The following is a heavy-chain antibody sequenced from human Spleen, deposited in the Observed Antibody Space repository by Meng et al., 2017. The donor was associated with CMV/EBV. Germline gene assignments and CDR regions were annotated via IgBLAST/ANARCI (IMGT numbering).Heavy chain of an antibody. D-gene: IGHD3-16*01. V-gene: IGHV4-34*01. CDR3: AGPGGLQGNYYYYGMDV. CDR1: GGSFSGYY. CDR2: INHSGST. Sequence: SETLSLTCAVYGGSFSGYYWNWIRQPPGKGLEWIGEINHSGSTNYNPSLKSRVTISVDTSKNQFSLKLSSVTAADTAVYYCAGPGGLQGNYYYYGMDVWGQGTTVTVSS. J-gene: IGHJ6*02.